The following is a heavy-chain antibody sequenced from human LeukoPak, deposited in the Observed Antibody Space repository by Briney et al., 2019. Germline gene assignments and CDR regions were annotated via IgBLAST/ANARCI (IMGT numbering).Heavy chain of an antibody. D-gene: IGHD5-12*01. CDR2: FYSGGST. Sequence: PSETLSLTSTVYGGSISSYYWSWIRQPAGKGLEWIGRFYSGGSTDYNPSLKSRVTMSVDTSKNQFSLKLSSVTAADTAVYYCARVYSGYDLPGSLANYYFDYWGQGTLVTVSS. J-gene: IGHJ4*02. V-gene: IGHV4-4*07. CDR3: ARVYSGYDLPGSLANYYFDY. CDR1: GGSISSYY.